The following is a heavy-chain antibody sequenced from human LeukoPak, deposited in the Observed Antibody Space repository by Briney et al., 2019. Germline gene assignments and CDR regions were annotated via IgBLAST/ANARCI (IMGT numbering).Heavy chain of an antibody. CDR1: GYTFTGYY. CDR3: ASKGYYDSSGYGERDY. V-gene: IGHV1-69*02. J-gene: IGHJ4*02. CDR2: IIPILGIA. Sequence: SLKVSCKAAGYTFTGYYMHWVRQAPGQGLEWMGRIIPILGIANYAQKFQGRVTITADKSTSTAYMELSSLRSEDTAVYYCASKGYYDSSGYGERDYWGQGTLVTVSS. D-gene: IGHD3-22*01.